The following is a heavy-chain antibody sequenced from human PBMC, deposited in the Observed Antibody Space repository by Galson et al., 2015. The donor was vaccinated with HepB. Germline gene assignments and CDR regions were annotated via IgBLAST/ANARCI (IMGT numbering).Heavy chain of an antibody. CDR2: IHSGGTT. J-gene: IGHJ6*02. CDR1: GFIVSTDY. V-gene: IGHV3-53*01. Sequence: SLRLSCAASGFIVSTDYMTWVRQAPGRGLDWVAVIHSGGTTYYAGSVKGRFTISRDDSKNTIYLRMNSLRAEDTAVYYCALGRGCYGMDAWGQGSTGTGS. CDR3: ALGRGCYGMDA. D-gene: IGHD1-26*01.